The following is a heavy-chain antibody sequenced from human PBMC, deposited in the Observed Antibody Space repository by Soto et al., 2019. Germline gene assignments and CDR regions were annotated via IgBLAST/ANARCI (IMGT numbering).Heavy chain of an antibody. D-gene: IGHD3-10*01. CDR2: INAGNGNT. V-gene: IGHV1-3*01. J-gene: IGHJ5*02. Sequence: ASVKVSCKASGYTFTSYAMHWVRQAPGQRLEWMGWINAGNGNTKYSQKFQGRVNITRDTSASTAYMELSSLRSEDTAVYYCASGSYLARWFDPWGQGTLVTVSS. CDR3: ASGSYLARWFDP. CDR1: GYTFTSYA.